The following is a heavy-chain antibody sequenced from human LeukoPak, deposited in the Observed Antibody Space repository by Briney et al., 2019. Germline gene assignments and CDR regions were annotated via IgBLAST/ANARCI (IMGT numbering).Heavy chain of an antibody. J-gene: IGHJ3*02. D-gene: IGHD3-22*01. CDR1: GGSISSYY. CDR2: IYYSGST. V-gene: IGHV4-59*01. CDR3: ARVPYDSSGYYGYGAFDI. Sequence: PSGTLSLTCTVSGGSISSYYWSWIRQPPGKGLEWIGYIYYSGSTNYNPSLKSRVTISVDTSKNQFSLKLSSVTAADTAVYYCARVPYDSSGYYGYGAFDIWGQGTMVTVSS.